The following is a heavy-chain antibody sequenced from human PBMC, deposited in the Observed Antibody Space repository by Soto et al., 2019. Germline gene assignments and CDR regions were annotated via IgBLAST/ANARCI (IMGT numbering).Heavy chain of an antibody. V-gene: IGHV4-39*02. CDR1: GGSISSSSYY. CDR3: AREVDTAMVLQCYFDY. J-gene: IGHJ4*02. D-gene: IGHD5-18*01. Sequence: PSETLSLTCTVSGGSISSSSYYWGWIRQPPGKGLEWIGSIYYSGSTYYNPSLKSRVTISVDTSKNQFSLKLSSVTAADTAVYYCAREVDTAMVLQCYFDYWGQGTLVTV. CDR2: IYYSGST.